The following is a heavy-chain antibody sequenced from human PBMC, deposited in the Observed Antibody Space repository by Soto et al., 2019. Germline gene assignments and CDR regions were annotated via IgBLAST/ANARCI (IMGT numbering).Heavy chain of an antibody. CDR1: GGSISSYY. CDR3: ARTGDSSSWYPDGPFDY. Sequence: QVQLQESGPGLVKPSETLSLTCTVSGGSISSYYWSWIRQPPGKGLEWIGYIYYSGSTNYNPSLKSRVTISVDTSKNQFSLKLSSVTAADTAVYYCARTGDSSSWYPDGPFDYWGQGTLVTVSS. V-gene: IGHV4-59*01. D-gene: IGHD6-13*01. J-gene: IGHJ4*02. CDR2: IYYSGST.